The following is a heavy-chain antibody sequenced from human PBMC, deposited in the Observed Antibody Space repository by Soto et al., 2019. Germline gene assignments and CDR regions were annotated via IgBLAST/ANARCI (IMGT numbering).Heavy chain of an antibody. V-gene: IGHV3-30-3*01. CDR3: ARDRGREVVVVTAFHYGMDV. Sequence: GGSLRLSCAASGFTFSSYAMHWVRQAPGKGLEWAAVISYDGSNKYYADSVKGRFTISRDNSKNTLYLQMNSLRAEDTAVYYCARDRGREVVVVTAFHYGMDVWGQGTTVTVSS. D-gene: IGHD2-21*02. J-gene: IGHJ6*02. CDR1: GFTFSSYA. CDR2: ISYDGSNK.